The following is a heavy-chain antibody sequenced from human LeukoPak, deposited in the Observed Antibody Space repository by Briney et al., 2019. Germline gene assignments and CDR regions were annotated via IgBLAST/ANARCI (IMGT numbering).Heavy chain of an antibody. J-gene: IGHJ4*02. D-gene: IGHD6-19*01. CDR2: ISWNSGSI. Sequence: PGRSLRLSCAASGFTFDDYAMHWVRQAPGKGLEWVSGISWNSGSIGYADSVKGRFTISRDNAKNSLYLQMNSLRAEDTALYYCAKDIHGSGWYYFDYWGQGTLVTVSS. CDR3: AKDIHGSGWYYFDY. CDR1: GFTFDDYA. V-gene: IGHV3-9*01.